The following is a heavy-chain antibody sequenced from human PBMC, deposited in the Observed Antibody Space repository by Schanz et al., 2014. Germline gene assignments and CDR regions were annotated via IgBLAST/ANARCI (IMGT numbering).Heavy chain of an antibody. D-gene: IGHD3-9*01. CDR3: ARDYYDILTGYPYDTFDI. Sequence: QVQLVQSGAEVKPPGASVRVSCKASGYTYIAYDMHWVRQAPGQGLEWMGRIGPDSGSTTYAQKFQGRVTMTRDTSISTAYMELRRLRSDDTAVYYCARDYYDILTGYPYDTFDIWGQGTMVTVSS. CDR1: GYTYIAYD. V-gene: IGHV1-2*06. J-gene: IGHJ3*02. CDR2: IGPDSGST.